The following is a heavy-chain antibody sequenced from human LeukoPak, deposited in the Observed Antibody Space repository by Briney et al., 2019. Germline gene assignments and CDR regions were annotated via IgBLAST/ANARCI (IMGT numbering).Heavy chain of an antibody. J-gene: IGHJ6*03. D-gene: IGHD5-12*01. CDR3: VRVVVAPTYYYYYMDV. CDR2: IYYNGNT. V-gene: IGHV4-31*03. CDR1: GGSISSGGYY. Sequence: PSETLSLTCTVSGGSISSGGYYWSWIRQHPGKGLEWIGYIYYNGNTYYNPSLKSRVTISVDTSKNQFSLKLNSVTAADTAVYYCVRVVVAPTYYYYYMDVWGKGTTVTVYS.